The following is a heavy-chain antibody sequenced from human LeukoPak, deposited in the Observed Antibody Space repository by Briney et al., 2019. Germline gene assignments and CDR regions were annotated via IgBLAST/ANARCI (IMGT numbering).Heavy chain of an antibody. CDR3: ASSKSTVTPINY. J-gene: IGHJ4*02. Sequence: SETLSLTCTVSGGSISSSSYYWGWIRQPPGKGLEWIGSIYYSGSTYYNPSLKSRVTISVDTSKNQFSLKLSSVTAADTAVYYCASSKSTVTPINYWGQGTLVTVSS. V-gene: IGHV4-39*07. CDR1: GGSISSSSYY. CDR2: IYYSGST. D-gene: IGHD4-17*01.